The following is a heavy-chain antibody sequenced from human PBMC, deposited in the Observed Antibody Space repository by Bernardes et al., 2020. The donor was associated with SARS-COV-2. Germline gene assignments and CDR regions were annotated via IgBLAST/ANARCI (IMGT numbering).Heavy chain of an antibody. CDR1: GGSISSANYY. D-gene: IGHD3-10*01. V-gene: IGHV4-31*02. CDR3: VRGYYYESGWFDP. CDR2: ITHSGDS. Sequence: SETLSLTCTVSGGSISSANYYWTWIRQHPGKGLEWIGYITHSGDSYSHPSLKSRITMSVDASKNQFSLKLRSVTAADTAVYYCVRGYYYESGWFDPWGQGILVTVSS. J-gene: IGHJ5*02.